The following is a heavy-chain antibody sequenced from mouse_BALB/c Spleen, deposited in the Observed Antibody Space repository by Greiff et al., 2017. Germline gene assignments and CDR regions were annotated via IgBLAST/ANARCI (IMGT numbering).Heavy chain of an antibody. D-gene: IGHD2-4*01. J-gene: IGHJ1*01. CDR1: GYAFTNYL. CDR2: INPGSGGT. Sequence: QVQLQQSGAGLVRPGTSVKVSCKASGYAFTNYLIAWVKQRPGQGLEWIGVINPGSGGTNYNEKFKGKATLTADKSSSTAYMQLSSLTSDDSAVYFCARGDDYVRYFDVWGAGTTVTVSS. V-gene: IGHV1-54*01. CDR3: ARGDDYVRYFDV.